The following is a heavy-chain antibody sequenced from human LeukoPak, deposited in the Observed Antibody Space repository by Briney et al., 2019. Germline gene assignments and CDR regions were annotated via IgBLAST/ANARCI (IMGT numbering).Heavy chain of an antibody. V-gene: IGHV1-69*13. CDR3: ARFNGAYVDRYGMDV. J-gene: IGHJ6*02. Sequence: ASVKVSCKASGGTFSSYAISWVRQAPGQGLEWMGGIIPIFGTANYAQKFQGRVTITADESTSTAYMELSSLRSEDTAVYYCARFNGAYVDRYGMDVWGQGTTVTVSS. D-gene: IGHD4-17*01. CDR2: IIPIFGTA. CDR1: GGTFSSYA.